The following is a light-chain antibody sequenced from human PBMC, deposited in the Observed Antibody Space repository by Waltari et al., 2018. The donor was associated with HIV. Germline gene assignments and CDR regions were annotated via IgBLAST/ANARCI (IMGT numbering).Light chain of an antibody. J-gene: IGKJ4*01. Sequence: DIQLTQSPSSLSASVGDRVTITCRASQGISNYLAWYQQKPGKVPKLLIYAASTLQSGVPSRFSGSGSGTDFTLTISSLQPEDVATYYCEKYNSAPTFGGGTKVEIK. CDR1: QGISNY. CDR2: AAS. V-gene: IGKV1-27*01. CDR3: EKYNSAPT.